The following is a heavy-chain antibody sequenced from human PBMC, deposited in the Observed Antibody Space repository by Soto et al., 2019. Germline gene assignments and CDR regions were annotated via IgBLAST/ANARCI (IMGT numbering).Heavy chain of an antibody. Sequence: PGGTLRLSCAASGFTFSSYAMSWVRQAPGKGLEWVSAISGSGGSTYYADSVKGRFTISRDNSKNTLYLQMNSLRAEDTAVYYCAKHLRTTVTTWVDYWGQGTLVTVSS. CDR3: AKHLRTTVTTWVDY. CDR2: ISGSGGST. J-gene: IGHJ4*02. D-gene: IGHD4-4*01. V-gene: IGHV3-23*01. CDR1: GFTFSSYA.